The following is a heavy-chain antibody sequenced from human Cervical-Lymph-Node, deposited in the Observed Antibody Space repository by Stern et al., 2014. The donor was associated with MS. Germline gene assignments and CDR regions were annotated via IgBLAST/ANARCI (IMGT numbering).Heavy chain of an antibody. CDR1: GFPFSSYA. D-gene: IGHD6-19*01. CDR3: AKGILSVAQVPFDY. CDR2: ISGSGGST. Sequence: EVQLVESGGGLVQPGGSLRLSCAASGFPFSSYAMSWVRQAPGKGLEWGSAISGSGGSTYYADSVKGRFPISRDNSKNTLYLQMNSLRAKDTAVYYCAKGILSVAQVPFDYWGQGTLVTVSS. J-gene: IGHJ4*02. V-gene: IGHV3-23*04.